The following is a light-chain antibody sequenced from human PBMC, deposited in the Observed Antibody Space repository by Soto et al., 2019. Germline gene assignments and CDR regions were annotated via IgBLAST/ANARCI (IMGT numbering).Light chain of an antibody. CDR3: QESYSAPYT. J-gene: IGKJ2*01. Sequence: DIQMTQSPSSLSASVGDRVTITCRASQRINTYLNWYQQKPGKVPKLLIYAASTLQSGVPSRFSGSGSGTDFTLTISSLQREDFATYYCQESYSAPYTFGQGTKLEI. CDR2: AAS. CDR1: QRINTY. V-gene: IGKV1-39*01.